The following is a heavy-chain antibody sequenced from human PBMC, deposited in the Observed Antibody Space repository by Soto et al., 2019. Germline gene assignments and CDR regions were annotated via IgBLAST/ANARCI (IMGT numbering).Heavy chain of an antibody. J-gene: IGHJ4*02. D-gene: IGHD6-13*01. V-gene: IGHV3-9*01. Sequence: EVQLVESGGGLVQPGRSLRLSCAASGFTFNDYAMHWVRQAPGKGLEWVSGISWNSGSIGYVDSVRGRFTISRDNAKNSLKLQMNSLRREDTALYYCVKGDIERIVAAGYFESWSQGTLVTVSS. CDR2: ISWNSGSI. CDR1: GFTFNDYA. CDR3: VKGDIERIVAAGYFES.